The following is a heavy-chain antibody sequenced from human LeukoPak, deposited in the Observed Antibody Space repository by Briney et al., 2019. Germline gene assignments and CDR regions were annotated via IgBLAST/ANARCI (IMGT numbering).Heavy chain of an antibody. CDR3: ARNFRNYYDSSGLPGSTIYWYFDL. CDR1: GGPISSSNW. V-gene: IGHV4-4*02. CDR2: IYHSGST. D-gene: IGHD3-22*01. J-gene: IGHJ2*01. Sequence: PSETLSLTCAVSGGPISSSNWWSWVRQPPGKGLEWIGEIYHSGSTNYNPSLKSRVTISVDKSKNQFSLKLSSVTAADTAVYYCARNFRNYYDSSGLPGSTIYWYFDLWGRGTLVTVSS.